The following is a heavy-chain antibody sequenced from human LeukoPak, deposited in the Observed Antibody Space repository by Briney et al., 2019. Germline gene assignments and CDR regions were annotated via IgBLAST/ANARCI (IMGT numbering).Heavy chain of an antibody. V-gene: IGHV5-51*01. Sequence: GESLKISCKGSGYSFTSYWIGWVRQMPGKGLEWMGIIYPGDSGTRYSPSFQGQVTISADKSISTAYLQWSSLKASDTAMYYCARHLKVDTAMVTYHYYGMDVWGQGTTVTVSS. D-gene: IGHD5-18*01. CDR2: IYPGDSGT. CDR3: ARHLKVDTAMVTYHYYGMDV. J-gene: IGHJ6*02. CDR1: GYSFTSYW.